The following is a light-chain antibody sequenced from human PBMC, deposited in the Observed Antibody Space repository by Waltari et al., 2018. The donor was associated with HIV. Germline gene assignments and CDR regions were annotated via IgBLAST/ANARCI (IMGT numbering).Light chain of an antibody. J-gene: IGLJ1*01. CDR1: SRNVGSDDL. CDR2: EVT. V-gene: IGLV2-23*02. CDR3: CSCPRSGIRYV. Sequence: QSALTHPAPVSGSPGQSITISCTGTSRNVGSDDLGSWYQQHPGEAPKLTIYEVTKRPSGVSNRFSGSKSGNTASLTISGLQAEDEADYYCCSCPRSGIRYVFGTGTKVTVL.